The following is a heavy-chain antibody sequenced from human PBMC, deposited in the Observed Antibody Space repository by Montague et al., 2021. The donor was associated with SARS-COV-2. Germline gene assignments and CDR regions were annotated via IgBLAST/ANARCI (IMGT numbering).Heavy chain of an antibody. CDR3: ARDGAVYSFAYYREMDV. V-gene: IGHV4-4*07. D-gene: IGHD2-15*01. CDR1: GASVRTYY. CDR2: LYTSGST. Sequence: SETLSLTCTVAGASVRTYYWSWIRQSAGKKLEWMGRLYTSGSTYYKPSFKSRVTMSLDTSKNLFSLNLSSMTAADAAVYYCARDGAVYSFAYYREMDVWGQGTAVTVSS. J-gene: IGHJ6*02.